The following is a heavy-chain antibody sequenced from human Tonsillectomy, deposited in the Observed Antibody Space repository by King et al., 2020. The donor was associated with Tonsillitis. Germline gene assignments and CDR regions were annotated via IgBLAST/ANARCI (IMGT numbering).Heavy chain of an antibody. CDR3: ARERLYNVGWGIDH. D-gene: IGHD1-14*01. J-gene: IGHJ4*02. CDR2: ISYDGTNK. CDR1: GFTFYSYG. V-gene: IGHV3-33*05. Sequence: VQLVESGGGVVQPGRSLRLSCETSGFTFYSYGMHWVRQAPGKGLEWVATISYDGTNKHHSDSVEGRFTISRDNSKNTMYLQMNSLRAEDTAVYYCARERLYNVGWGIDHWGQGTLVTVSS.